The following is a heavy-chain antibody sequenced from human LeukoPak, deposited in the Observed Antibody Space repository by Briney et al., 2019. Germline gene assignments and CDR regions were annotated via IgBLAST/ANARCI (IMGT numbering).Heavy chain of an antibody. Sequence: GGSLRLSCAASGFTFSSYAMSWVRQAPGKGLEWVSAITDRGDSTYSADSVRGRFTISRDNSRNTLYLQMNSLRAEDTAVYYCAKGSRASRPYYFDYWGQGTLVTVSS. CDR2: ITDRGDST. J-gene: IGHJ4*02. D-gene: IGHD6-6*01. CDR3: AKGSRASRPYYFDY. V-gene: IGHV3-23*01. CDR1: GFTFSSYA.